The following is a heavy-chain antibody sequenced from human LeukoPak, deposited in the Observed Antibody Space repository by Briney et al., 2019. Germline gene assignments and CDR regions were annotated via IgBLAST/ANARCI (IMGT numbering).Heavy chain of an antibody. CDR1: GYTFTGYY. CDR3: ARGAPMYSSGWYGRDY. Sequence: GASVKVSCKASGYTFTGYYMHWVRQAPGQGLEWMGWINPNSGGTNYAQKFQGRVTMTRDTSISTAYMEVSRLRSDDTAVYYCARGAPMYSSGWYGRDYWGQGTLVTVSS. CDR2: INPNSGGT. J-gene: IGHJ4*02. D-gene: IGHD6-19*01. V-gene: IGHV1-2*02.